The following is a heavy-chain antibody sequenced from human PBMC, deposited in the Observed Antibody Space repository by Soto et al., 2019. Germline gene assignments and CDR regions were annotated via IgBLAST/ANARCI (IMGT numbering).Heavy chain of an antibody. CDR1: GGSISSYY. V-gene: IGHV4-59*01. CDR2: IYYSGST. Sequence: QVQLQESGPGLVKPSETLSLTCTVSGGSISSYYWSWIRQPPGKGLEWIGYIYYSGSTNYNPSLKXRXTXXVDTAKNQFSLKLSSVTAADTAVYYCARGGNLFDYWGQGTLVTVSS. CDR3: ARGGNLFDY. J-gene: IGHJ4*02.